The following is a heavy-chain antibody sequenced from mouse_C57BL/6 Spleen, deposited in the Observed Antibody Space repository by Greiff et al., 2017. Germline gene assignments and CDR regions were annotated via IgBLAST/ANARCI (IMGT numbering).Heavy chain of an antibody. CDR1: GYTFTSYG. J-gene: IGHJ2*01. D-gene: IGHD1-1*01. CDR3: ARWGITTVGATDY. Sequence: VQLQQSGAELARPGASVKLSCKASGYTFTSYGISWVKQRTGQGLEWIGEIYPRSGNTYYNEKFKGKATLTADKSSSTAYMELRRLTSEKSAVYCGARWGITTVGATDYWGQGTTLTVSS. CDR2: IYPRSGNT. V-gene: IGHV1-81*01.